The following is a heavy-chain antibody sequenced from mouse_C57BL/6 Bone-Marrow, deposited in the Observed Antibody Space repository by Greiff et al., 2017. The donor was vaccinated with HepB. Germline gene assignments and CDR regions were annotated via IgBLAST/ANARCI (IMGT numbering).Heavy chain of an antibody. CDR3: ARGYYYGSWWYFYV. V-gene: IGHV1-78*01. Sequence: PEQGLEWIGYIYPRDGSTKYNEKFKGKATLTSDKSSSTAYMQLNSLTSEDSAVYFCARGYYYGSWWYFYVWGTGTTVTVSS. CDR2: IYPRDGST. J-gene: IGHJ1*03. D-gene: IGHD1-1*01.